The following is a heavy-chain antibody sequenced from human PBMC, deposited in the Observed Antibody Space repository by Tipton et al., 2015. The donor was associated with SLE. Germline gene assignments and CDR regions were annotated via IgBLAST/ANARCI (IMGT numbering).Heavy chain of an antibody. D-gene: IGHD2-21*01. CDR1: GYTFTGYY. J-gene: IGHJ4*02. CDR3: ARHVVVIATGPDSYYFDY. CDR2: INPNSGGT. Sequence: QSGPEVKKPGASVKVSCKASGYTFTGYYMHWVRQAPGQGLEWMGWINPNSGGTNYAQKFQGRVTMTRDTSISTAYMELSRLRSDDTAVYYCARHVVVIATGPDSYYFDYWGQGTLVTVSS. V-gene: IGHV1-2*02.